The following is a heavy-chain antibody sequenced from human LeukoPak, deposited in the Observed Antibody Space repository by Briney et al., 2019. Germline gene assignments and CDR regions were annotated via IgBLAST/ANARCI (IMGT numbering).Heavy chain of an antibody. CDR1: GFTFSSYA. V-gene: IGHV3-23*01. Sequence: GGSLRLSCAASGFTFSSYAMSWVRQAPGKGLKWVSAISGRSGSTYYADSVKGRFTISRDNSKNTLYLQMNSLRAEDTAVYYCAKDRDLRYFDWSHDAFDIWGQGTMVTVSS. J-gene: IGHJ3*02. CDR2: ISGRSGST. CDR3: AKDRDLRYFDWSHDAFDI. D-gene: IGHD3-9*01.